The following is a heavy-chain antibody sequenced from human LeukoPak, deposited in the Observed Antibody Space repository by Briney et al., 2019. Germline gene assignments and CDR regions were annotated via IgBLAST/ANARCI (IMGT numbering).Heavy chain of an antibody. V-gene: IGHV1-18*01. CDR1: GYTFTSYG. J-gene: IGHJ4*02. D-gene: IGHD2-15*01. CDR3: ATAFGYCSGGSCYEGGH. Sequence: ASVKVSCKASGYTFTSYGISWVRQAPGQGLEWMGWIRAYNGNTNYAQKFPGRVTMTTDTSTSTAYMELRSLRSDDTAVYYCATAFGYCSGGSCYEGGHWGQGTLVTVSS. CDR2: IRAYNGNT.